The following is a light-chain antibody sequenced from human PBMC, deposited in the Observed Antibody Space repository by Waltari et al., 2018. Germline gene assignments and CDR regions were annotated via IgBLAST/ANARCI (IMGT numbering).Light chain of an antibody. Sequence: SYELTQPPSVSVSPGQTARITCSGDDLPKKYAYWYQQKPGQAPVVVIYEDTKRPSGIPEGFSGSSYGKMATFTISGAQVEDEADYYCYSTDSSGNHRVFGRGTKLTVL. CDR1: DLPKKY. CDR2: EDT. CDR3: YSTDSSGNHRV. J-gene: IGLJ3*02. V-gene: IGLV3-10*01.